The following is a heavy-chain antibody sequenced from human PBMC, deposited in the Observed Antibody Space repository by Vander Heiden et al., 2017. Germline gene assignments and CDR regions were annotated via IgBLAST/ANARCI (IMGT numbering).Heavy chain of an antibody. J-gene: IGHJ6*02. CDR3: ARDGRVRGIIIRPYYYYGMDV. Sequence: VQLAESGGGVVQPGRSLRLSCAASGFTLSNYGSPWVRQAPGKGLEWVAVTWYDGSRKYFADPVQDRFSISRDNSKVFLQMNSLRAEDTAVYYCARDGRVRGIIIRPYYYYGMDVWGQGTAVTVSS. V-gene: IGHV3-33*01. CDR2: TWYDGSRK. D-gene: IGHD3-10*01. CDR1: GFTLSNYG.